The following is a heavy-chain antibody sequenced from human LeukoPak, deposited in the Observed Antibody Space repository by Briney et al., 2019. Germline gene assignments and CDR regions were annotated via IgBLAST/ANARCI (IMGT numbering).Heavy chain of an antibody. Sequence: PGGSMRLSCAASGFTVSSNCMSWVRQAPGKGLEWVSVIYSGGSTYYADSVKGRFTISRDNSKNTLYLQMNSLRAEDTAVYYCAVTVTQGNGDYWGQGTLVTVSS. V-gene: IGHV3-53*01. D-gene: IGHD4-17*01. CDR2: IYSGGST. CDR3: AVTVTQGNGDY. CDR1: GFTVSSNC. J-gene: IGHJ4*02.